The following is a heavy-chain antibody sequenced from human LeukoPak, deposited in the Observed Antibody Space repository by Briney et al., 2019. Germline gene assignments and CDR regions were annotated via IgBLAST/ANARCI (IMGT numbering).Heavy chain of an antibody. Sequence: SETLSLTCSISGGSISTSSHYWGWIRQPPGRGLEWIGFIYYTGTTNYNSSLKSRVTLSVDTSKNQFSLHLSSVTAADTAVYYCARDESDWGQGTLVTVSS. CDR2: IYYTGTT. CDR3: ARDESD. J-gene: IGHJ4*02. V-gene: IGHV4-39*02. CDR1: GGSISTSSHY.